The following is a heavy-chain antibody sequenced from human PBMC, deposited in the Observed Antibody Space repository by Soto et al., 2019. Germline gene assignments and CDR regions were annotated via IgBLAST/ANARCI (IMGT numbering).Heavy chain of an antibody. CDR1: GFTFDDYA. V-gene: IGHV3-9*01. Sequence: GGSLRLSCAASGFTFDDYAMHWVRQAPGKGLEWVSGISWNSGSIGYADSVKGRFTISRDNAKNSLYLQMNSLRAEDTALYYCAKDNDYIWGSYRYNPVGLDYWGQGTLVTVSS. CDR2: ISWNSGSI. J-gene: IGHJ4*02. D-gene: IGHD3-16*02. CDR3: AKDNDYIWGSYRYNPVGLDY.